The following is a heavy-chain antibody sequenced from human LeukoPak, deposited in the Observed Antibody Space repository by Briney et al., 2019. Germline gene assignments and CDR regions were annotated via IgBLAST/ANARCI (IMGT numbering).Heavy chain of an antibody. CDR1: GFTFSSYA. CDR2: ISYDGSNK. V-gene: IGHV3-30*01. Sequence: GRSLRLSCAASGFTFSSYAMHWVRQAPGKGIEWLAVISYDGSNKYYADSVKGRFTISRDNSKNTLYLQMNSLRAEDTAVYYCARGFGSSGYYYFDYWGQGTLVTVSS. J-gene: IGHJ4*02. CDR3: ARGFGSSGYYYFDY. D-gene: IGHD3-22*01.